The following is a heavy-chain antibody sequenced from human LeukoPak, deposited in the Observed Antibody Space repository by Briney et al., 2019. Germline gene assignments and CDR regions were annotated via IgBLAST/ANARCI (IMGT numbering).Heavy chain of an antibody. V-gene: IGHV4-30-4*01. CDR3: ARVRGIRFLEWLSFDY. CDR1: GGSISSGDYY. CDR2: IYYSGST. J-gene: IGHJ4*02. Sequence: PSETLSLTCTVSGGSISSGDYYWSWIRQPPGKGLEWIGYIYYSGSTYYNPSLKSRVTISVDTSKNQFSLKLSSVTAAGTAVYYCARVRGIRFLEWLSFDYWGQGTLVTVSS. D-gene: IGHD3-3*01.